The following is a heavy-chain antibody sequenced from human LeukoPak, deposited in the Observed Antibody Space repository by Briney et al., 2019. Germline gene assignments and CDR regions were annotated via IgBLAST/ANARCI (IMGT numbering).Heavy chain of an antibody. Sequence: SETLSLTCAVYGGSFSGYYRSWIRQPPGKGLEWIGEINHSGSTNYNPSLKSRVTISVDTSKNQFSLKLSSVTAADTAVYYCARYYYGSGSFDYWGQGTLVTVSS. V-gene: IGHV4-34*01. D-gene: IGHD3-10*01. CDR1: GGSFSGYY. J-gene: IGHJ4*02. CDR3: ARYYYGSGSFDY. CDR2: INHSGST.